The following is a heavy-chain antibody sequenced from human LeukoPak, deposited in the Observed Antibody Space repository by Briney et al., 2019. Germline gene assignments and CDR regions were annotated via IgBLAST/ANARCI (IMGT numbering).Heavy chain of an antibody. J-gene: IGHJ4*02. CDR1: VGTFSSYA. CDR2: VIPIFGTA. D-gene: IGHD6-6*01. CDR3: AIDPVYSSSSRGPYYFDY. Sequence: GASVKVSCKASVGTFSSYAISWVRQAPGQGLEWMGGVIPIFGTANYAQKFQGRVTITTDESTSTAYMELSSLRSEDTAVYYCAIDPVYSSSSRGPYYFDYWGQGTLVTVSS. V-gene: IGHV1-69*05.